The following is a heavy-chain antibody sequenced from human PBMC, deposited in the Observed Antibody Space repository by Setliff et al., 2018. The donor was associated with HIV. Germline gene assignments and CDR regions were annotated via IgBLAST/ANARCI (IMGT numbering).Heavy chain of an antibody. CDR2: INHRGVT. Sequence: PSETLSLTCAVYGGLLTHYSWGWLRQSPGMGLEWLGEINHRGVTNYSPSLKTRGSLSVDTSKSQFSLKLTSVTAADTAVYYCARHDHNFVSGINDPAPSYSFDYWGQGTLVTVSS. CDR1: GGLLTHYS. J-gene: IGHJ4*02. CDR3: ARHDHNFVSGINDPAPSYSFDY. V-gene: IGHV4-34*01. D-gene: IGHD3-3*01.